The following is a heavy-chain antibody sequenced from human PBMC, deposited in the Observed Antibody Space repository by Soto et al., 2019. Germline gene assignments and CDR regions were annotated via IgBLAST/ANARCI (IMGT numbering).Heavy chain of an antibody. D-gene: IGHD6-19*01. CDR2: ISSSSSYI. J-gene: IGHJ4*02. CDR1: GFTFSSYS. V-gene: IGHV3-21*01. Sequence: EVRLVESGGGLVKPGGSLRLSCAASGFTFSSYSLNWVRQAPGQGLEWVSSISSSSSYIYYADSVKGRFTICRDNAKDSLYLQMNSLRAEDTAVYYCARGLDPHGNWGQETLVTVSS. CDR3: ARGLDPHGN.